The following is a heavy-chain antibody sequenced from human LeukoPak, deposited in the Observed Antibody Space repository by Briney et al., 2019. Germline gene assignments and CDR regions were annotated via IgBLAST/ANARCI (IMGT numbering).Heavy chain of an antibody. D-gene: IGHD6-19*01. V-gene: IGHV4-59*01. CDR2: IYYSGST. Sequence: SETLSLTCTVSGGSISSYHWGWIRQPPGKGLEWVGYIYYSGSTNYNPSLKSRVTISVDTSKNQSSLKVNSVTAADTAVYYCARVVAGRRFDPWGQGTLVTVSS. CDR1: GGSISSYH. J-gene: IGHJ5*02. CDR3: ARVVAGRRFDP.